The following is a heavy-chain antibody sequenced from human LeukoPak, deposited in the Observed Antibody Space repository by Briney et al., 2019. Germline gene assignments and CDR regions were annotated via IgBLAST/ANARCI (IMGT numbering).Heavy chain of an antibody. CDR3: ARVVTMVRGLPGRTNDY. V-gene: IGHV4-39*07. D-gene: IGHD3-10*01. J-gene: IGHJ4*02. CDR1: GGSISSSSYY. CDR2: IYYSGST. Sequence: SETLSLTCTVSGGSISSSSYYWGWIRQPPGKGLEWIGSIYYSGSTYYNPSLKSRVTISVDTSKNQFSLKLSSVTAADTAVYYCARVVTMVRGLPGRTNDYWGQGTLVTVSS.